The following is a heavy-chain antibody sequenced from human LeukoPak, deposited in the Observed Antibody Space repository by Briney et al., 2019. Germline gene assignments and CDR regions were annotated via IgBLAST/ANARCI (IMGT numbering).Heavy chain of an antibody. J-gene: IGHJ6*02. CDR1: GGTFSSYA. Sequence: ASVKVSCKASGGTFSSYAISWVRQAPGQGLEWMGIINPSGGSTDYAQNFQGRVTMTRDTSTSTVYMELSSLRSEDTAVYYCARVRGFGELLVPQYYYYGMDVWGQGTTVTVSS. CDR3: ARVRGFGELLVPQYYYYGMDV. V-gene: IGHV1-46*01. CDR2: INPSGGST. D-gene: IGHD3-10*01.